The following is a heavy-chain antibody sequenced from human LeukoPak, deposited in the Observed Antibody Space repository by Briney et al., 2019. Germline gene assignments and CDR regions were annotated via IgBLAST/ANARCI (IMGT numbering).Heavy chain of an antibody. Sequence: PSETLSLTCTVSGGSISSYYWSWIRQPPEKGLEWIGYIYSSGTTNYNPSLQSRVTISVDTSRNQFSLKLSSVTAADTALYYCARGYSSSSYYFEYWGQGILVTVSS. D-gene: IGHD6-6*01. V-gene: IGHV4-59*01. CDR3: ARGYSSSSYYFEY. CDR1: GGSISSYY. J-gene: IGHJ4*02. CDR2: IYSSGTT.